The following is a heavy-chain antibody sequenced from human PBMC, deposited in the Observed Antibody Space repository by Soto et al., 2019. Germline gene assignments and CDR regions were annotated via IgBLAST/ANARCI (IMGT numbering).Heavy chain of an antibody. V-gene: IGHV3-21*01. D-gene: IGHD1-26*01. CDR1: GFTFSSYS. Sequence: GGSLRLSCAASGFTFSSYSMNWVRQAPGKGLEWVSSISSSSSYIYYADSVKGRFTISRDNAENSLYLQMNSLRAEDTAVYYCARALNSGSYYFFDYWGQGTLVTVSS. CDR3: ARALNSGSYYFFDY. J-gene: IGHJ4*02. CDR2: ISSSSSYI.